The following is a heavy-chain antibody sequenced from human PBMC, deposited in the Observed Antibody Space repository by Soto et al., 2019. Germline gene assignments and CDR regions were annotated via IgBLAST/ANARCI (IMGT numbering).Heavy chain of an antibody. CDR1: GYTFTHFY. D-gene: IGHD3-9*01. J-gene: IGHJ4*02. V-gene: IGHV1-18*01. CDR3: ARDEGGYDILTGYYKAHHFDY. CDR2: ISPHNFNT. Sequence: ASVKVSCKASGYTFTHFYITWVRPAPGQGLEWMGAISPHNFNTNFAQKFQGRVTLTTGTSTNTAYMELRSLTSDDTAVYYCARDEGGYDILTGYYKAHHFDYWGQGVLVTVSS.